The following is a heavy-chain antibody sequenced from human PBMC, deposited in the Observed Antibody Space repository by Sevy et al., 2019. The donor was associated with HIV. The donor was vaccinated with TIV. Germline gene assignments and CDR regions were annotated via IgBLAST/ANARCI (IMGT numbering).Heavy chain of an antibody. D-gene: IGHD2-2*01. V-gene: IGHV3-30*04. Sequence: GGSLRLSCAASGFTFSSYAMHWVRQAPGKGLEWVAVISYDGSNKYYADSVNGRFTISRDNSKNTLYLQMNSLRAEDTAVYYCARHLCSSTSCSEYYYYYYGMDVWGQGTTVTVSS. CDR3: ARHLCSSTSCSEYYYYYYGMDV. CDR2: ISYDGSNK. CDR1: GFTFSSYA. J-gene: IGHJ6*02.